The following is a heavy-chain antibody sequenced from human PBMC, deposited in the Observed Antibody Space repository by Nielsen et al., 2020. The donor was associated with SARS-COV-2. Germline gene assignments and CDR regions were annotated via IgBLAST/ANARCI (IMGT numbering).Heavy chain of an antibody. CDR3: ASRIVAAFDF. J-gene: IGHJ4*02. CDR1: GYTFSHYS. V-gene: IGHV1-3*01. Sequence: ASVKVSCKASGYTFSHYSLHWVRHAPGQGLQWMGWINGGDGNTKYSQEFQGRRTITRDTSASTVYMALSSLRSEDTAIYYCASRIVAAFDFWGQGTLLAVSS. CDR2: INGGDGNT. D-gene: IGHD1-26*01.